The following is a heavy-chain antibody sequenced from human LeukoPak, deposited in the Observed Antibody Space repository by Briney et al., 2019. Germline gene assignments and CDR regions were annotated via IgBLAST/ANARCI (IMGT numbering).Heavy chain of an antibody. J-gene: IGHJ4*02. V-gene: IGHV1-69*04. CDR2: IIPILGIA. Sequence: SVKVSCKASGGTFSSYAISWVRQAPGQGLEWMGRIIPILGIANHAQKFQGRVTITADKSTSTAYMELSSLRSEDTAVYYCARDDRELLSTFDYWGQGTLVTVSS. D-gene: IGHD1-26*01. CDR1: GGTFSSYA. CDR3: ARDDRELLSTFDY.